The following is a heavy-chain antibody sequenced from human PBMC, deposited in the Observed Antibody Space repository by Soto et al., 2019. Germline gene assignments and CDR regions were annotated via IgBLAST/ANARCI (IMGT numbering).Heavy chain of an antibody. V-gene: IGHV1-18*01. CDR3: AKSPRGEMATD. Sequence: QVQLVQSGGEVKKPGASVTVSCKASGYTFINYHITWVRHAPGKGLEWMAWINTYNGMTDYENMFQGRVTMTRDTSTSTAYMELRNLGSDDTAVYFCAKSPRGEMATDWGQGTLVTVSS. CDR2: INTYNGMT. J-gene: IGHJ4*02. D-gene: IGHD5-12*01. CDR1: GYTFINYH.